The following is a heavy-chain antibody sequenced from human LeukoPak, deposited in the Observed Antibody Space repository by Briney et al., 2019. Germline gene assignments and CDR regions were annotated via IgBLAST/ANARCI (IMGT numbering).Heavy chain of an antibody. V-gene: IGHV1-69*05. CDR3: ARDTTLSRVITTTTTYHDFYFLDV. CDR1: GGTFSSYA. D-gene: IGHD3-22*01. J-gene: IGHJ6*03. Sequence: SVKVSCKASGGTFSSYAITWVRQAPGQGLEWMGGIIPVFQTLNYAQNFRGRVTITTDEATRTAYMELSSLRSEDTAIYYCARDTTLSRVITTTTTYHDFYFLDVWGKGTTVTISS. CDR2: IIPVFQTL.